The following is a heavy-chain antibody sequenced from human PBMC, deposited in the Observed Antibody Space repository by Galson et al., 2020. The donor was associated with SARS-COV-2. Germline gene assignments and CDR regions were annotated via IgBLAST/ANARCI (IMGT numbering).Heavy chain of an antibody. J-gene: IGHJ4*02. D-gene: IGHD3-10*01. V-gene: IGHV3-33*01. CDR2: IWYDGSNK. CDR1: GFTFSSYG. CDR3: ASLYGSGSYYRSQIDY. Sequence: GGSLRLSCAASGFTFSSYGMHWVRQAPGKGLEWVAVIWYDGSNKYYADSVKGRFTISRDNSKNTLYLQMNSLRAEDTAVYYCASLYGSGSYYRSQIDYWGQGTLVTVSS.